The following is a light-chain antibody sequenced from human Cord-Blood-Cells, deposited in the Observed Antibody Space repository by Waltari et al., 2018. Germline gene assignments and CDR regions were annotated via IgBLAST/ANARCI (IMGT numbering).Light chain of an antibody. CDR2: AAS. Sequence: DFQMTHSPSSLSASLGDRVTITCRASQSISSYLNRYQQKPGKAPKLLIYAASSLQSGVPSRFSGSGSGTDFTLTISSLQPEDFAAYYCQQNNNSPLTFGPGTKVDIK. V-gene: IGKV1-39*01. CDR3: QQNNNSPLT. J-gene: IGKJ3*01. CDR1: QSISSY.